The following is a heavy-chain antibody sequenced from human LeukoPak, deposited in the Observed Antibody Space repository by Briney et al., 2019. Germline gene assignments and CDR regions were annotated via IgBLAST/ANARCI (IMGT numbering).Heavy chain of an antibody. J-gene: IGHJ4*02. CDR1: GFTFSSYG. Sequence: GRSLRLSCAASGFTFSSYGMHWVRQAPGKGLEWVAVISYDGSNKYYADSVKGRFTISRDNSKNTLYLQMNSLRAEDTAVYYCAKGGAAASTDYWGQGTLVTVSS. CDR2: ISYDGSNK. D-gene: IGHD6-13*01. V-gene: IGHV3-30*18. CDR3: AKGGAAASTDY.